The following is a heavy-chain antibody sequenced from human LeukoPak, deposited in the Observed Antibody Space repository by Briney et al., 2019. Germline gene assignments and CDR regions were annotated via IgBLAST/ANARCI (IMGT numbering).Heavy chain of an antibody. CDR1: GFTVSSNS. D-gene: IGHD2/OR15-2a*01. Sequence: GGSLRLSCTVSGFTVSSNSWSWVRQAPGKGLEWVSFIYSGGNTHYSDSVTGRFTISRDNSKNTLYLQMNSLRAEDTAIYYCARRAGEYTHPYDYWGQGTLVTVSS. V-gene: IGHV3-53*01. J-gene: IGHJ4*02. CDR2: IYSGGNT. CDR3: ARRAGEYTHPYDY.